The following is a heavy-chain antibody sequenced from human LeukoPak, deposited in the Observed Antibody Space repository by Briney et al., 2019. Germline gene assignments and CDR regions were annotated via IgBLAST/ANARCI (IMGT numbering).Heavy chain of an antibody. V-gene: IGHV3-30*18. CDR1: GFTFSSYG. Sequence: GGSLSLSCAASGFTFSSYGMHRVRQAPGKGLDWVAVISNDGSKKYYADSVKGRFTISRDNSKNTLSLQVSSLRTEDTAVYYCAKDRYSYAFEYSDSWGQGTLVTVSS. CDR2: ISNDGSKK. CDR3: AKDRYSYAFEYSDS. D-gene: IGHD5-18*01. J-gene: IGHJ4*02.